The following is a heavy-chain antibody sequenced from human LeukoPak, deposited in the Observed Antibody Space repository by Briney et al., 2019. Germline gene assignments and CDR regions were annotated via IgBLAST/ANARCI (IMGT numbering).Heavy chain of an antibody. Sequence: SETLSLTCTVSGGSISSYYWNLIRQPPGKGLEWIGYIYYTGNTNYNPSLKSRVTMSVDTSKNQFSLTLSSVTAADTAVYYCASHWEGVERWGQGTLVTVSS. V-gene: IGHV4-59*01. CDR3: ASHWEGVER. CDR1: GGSISSYY. D-gene: IGHD1-1*01. J-gene: IGHJ4*02. CDR2: IYYTGNT.